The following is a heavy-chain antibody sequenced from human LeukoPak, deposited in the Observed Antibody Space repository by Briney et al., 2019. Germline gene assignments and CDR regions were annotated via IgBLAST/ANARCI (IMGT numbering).Heavy chain of an antibody. CDR2: MNPNSGST. D-gene: IGHD3-16*02. Sequence: ASVKVSCKASGYTFTSYDINWVRQATGQGLEWMGWMNPNSGSTGYAQKFQGRVTMTRNTSISTAYMELSSLRSEDTAVYYCARGLRDYVWGSYRYTIEPFDYWGQGTLVTVSS. CDR1: GYTFTSYD. V-gene: IGHV1-8*01. J-gene: IGHJ4*02. CDR3: ARGLRDYVWGSYRYTIEPFDY.